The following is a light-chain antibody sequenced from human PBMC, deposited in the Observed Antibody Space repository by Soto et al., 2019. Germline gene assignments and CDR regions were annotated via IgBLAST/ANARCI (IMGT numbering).Light chain of an antibody. V-gene: IGLV2-14*02. CDR3: CSHNTIGTLQV. Sequence: QSALTQPASVSGSPGQSITISCTATSSDVGSYNLVSWYQQHPGKAPKLMIYEATKRPSGVSNRFSGSKSGNAASLTISGLQAEDEADYYCCSHNTIGTLQVFGPGTKLTVL. CDR2: EAT. J-gene: IGLJ1*01. CDR1: SSDVGSYNL.